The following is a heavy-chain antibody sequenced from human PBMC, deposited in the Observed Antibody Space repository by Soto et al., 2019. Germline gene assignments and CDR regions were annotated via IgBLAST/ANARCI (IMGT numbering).Heavy chain of an antibody. CDR1: GGSMSSNY. Sequence: PSETLSLTCTVSGGSMSSNYWSWIRQSPAKGLEWIGFVYYGGTNYNPSFESRVTMSVDTPKKQFSLELSDVTAADTAVYYCVSYRGAFYFDHWGQGTLVTVPS. CDR2: VYYGGT. CDR3: VSYRGAFYFDH. D-gene: IGHD4-4*01. J-gene: IGHJ4*02. V-gene: IGHV4-59*01.